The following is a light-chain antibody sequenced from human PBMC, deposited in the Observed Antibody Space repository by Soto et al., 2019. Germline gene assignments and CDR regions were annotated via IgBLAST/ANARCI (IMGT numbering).Light chain of an antibody. CDR3: QQRSNWPRT. CDR1: QSVSSN. CDR2: GAS. V-gene: IGKV3-11*01. Sequence: ESVLTQSPATLSVSPGERATFYCRASQSVSSNLAWYQQKPGQAPRLLIYGASTRATGIPDRFSGSGSGTDFTLTISSLEPEDFAVYYCQQRSNWPRTFGQGTKVDI. J-gene: IGKJ1*01.